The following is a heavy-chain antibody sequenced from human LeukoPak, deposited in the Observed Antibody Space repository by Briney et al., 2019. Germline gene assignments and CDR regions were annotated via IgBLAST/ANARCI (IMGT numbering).Heavy chain of an antibody. V-gene: IGHV1-46*01. J-gene: IGHJ4*02. CDR2: MNPSGGST. Sequence: ASVKVSCKASGYSFTNYYMHWVRQAPGQGLEWMGVMNPSGGSTSYAQKFQGRVTMTRDTSTSTVYMELSSLMSDDTAVYYCARGRTVNTRWYPYEYWGQGTLVTVSS. CDR1: GYSFTNYY. D-gene: IGHD6-13*01. CDR3: ARGRTVNTRWYPYEY.